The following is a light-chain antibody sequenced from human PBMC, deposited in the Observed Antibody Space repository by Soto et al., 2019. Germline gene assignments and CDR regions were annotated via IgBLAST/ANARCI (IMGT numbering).Light chain of an antibody. CDR1: QSVTSSY. CDR2: GAS. J-gene: IGKJ4*01. V-gene: IGKV3-20*01. Sequence: EIVLTQSPGTLSLSPGERATLSCRASQSVTSSYLAWYQRKPGQAPRLLIYGASSRATGIPDRFSGSGSGRDFRLTISRLEPEDFAIYYCQQYGDSLLTFGGGTRVEMK. CDR3: QQYGDSLLT.